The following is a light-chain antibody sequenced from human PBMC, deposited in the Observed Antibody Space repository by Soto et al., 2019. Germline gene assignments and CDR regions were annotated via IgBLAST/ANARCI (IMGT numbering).Light chain of an antibody. CDR2: GAS. J-gene: IGKJ1*01. Sequence: IQLTQSPSFLSASIGDRVTITCRASQGISTYLAWYQQKPGKAPKNLIYGASTLQSGVPSMFSGGGSGTEITLTISSLQPEDFATYYCQELNSYPRTFGQGTKVEVK. CDR1: QGISTY. CDR3: QELNSYPRT. V-gene: IGKV1-9*01.